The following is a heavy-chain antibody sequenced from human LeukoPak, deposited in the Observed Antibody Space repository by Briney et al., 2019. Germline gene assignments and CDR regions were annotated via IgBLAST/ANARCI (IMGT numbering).Heavy chain of an antibody. D-gene: IGHD6-6*01. Sequence: ASVKVSCKASGGTFSSYAISWVRQAPGQGLEWMGWINPNSGGTNYAQKFQGRVTMTRDTSISTAYMELSRLRSDDTAVYYCARDAGSSSSGYWGQGTLVTVSS. J-gene: IGHJ4*02. CDR3: ARDAGSSSSGY. CDR1: GGTFSSYA. CDR2: INPNSGGT. V-gene: IGHV1-2*02.